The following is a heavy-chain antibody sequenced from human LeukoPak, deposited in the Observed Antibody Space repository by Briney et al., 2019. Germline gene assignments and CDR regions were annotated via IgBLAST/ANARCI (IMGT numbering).Heavy chain of an antibody. CDR2: IVGDGGAT. Sequence: PGGSLRLSCTASGFIFDDYAMHWVRQPPGKGLEWVSLIVGDGGATYYANSVKGRFAISRDNSKNSLFLQMNSLRPEDTAFYYCVKGRWLPDLFDLWGQGTLVTVSS. CDR3: VKGRWLPDLFDL. J-gene: IGHJ4*02. CDR1: GFIFDDYA. V-gene: IGHV3-43*02. D-gene: IGHD5-24*01.